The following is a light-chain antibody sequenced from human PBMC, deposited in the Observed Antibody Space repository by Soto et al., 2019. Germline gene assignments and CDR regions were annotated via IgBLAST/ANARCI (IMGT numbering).Light chain of an antibody. CDR3: QQYGSSPGT. CDR1: QSVISRY. CDR2: GAS. Sequence: ENVLTQSPGTLSLSPGERATLSCRASQSVISRYFAWYQQKTGQAPRLLIYGASSRATGIPDRFSGSGSGTDFTLTIGRLEPEDFAVYYCQQYGSSPGTFGQGTKV. V-gene: IGKV3-20*01. J-gene: IGKJ1*01.